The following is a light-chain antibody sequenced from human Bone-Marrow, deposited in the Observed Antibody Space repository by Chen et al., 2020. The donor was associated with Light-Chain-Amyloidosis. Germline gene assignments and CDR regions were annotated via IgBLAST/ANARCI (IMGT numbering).Light chain of an antibody. V-gene: IGLV3-25*03. Sequence: SYELTQTPSVSVSPGQTSRFTCSGDDLPTKYAYWYQQKPGQAPVLVIHIDTERPSGISERFSGSSSGTTATLTISGVQAEDEADYHCQSADSSGTYEVIFGGGTKLTVL. CDR3: QSADSSGTYEVI. CDR2: IDT. J-gene: IGLJ2*01. CDR1: DLPTKY.